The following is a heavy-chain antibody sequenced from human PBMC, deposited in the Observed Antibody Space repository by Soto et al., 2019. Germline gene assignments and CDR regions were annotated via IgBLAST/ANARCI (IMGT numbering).Heavy chain of an antibody. D-gene: IGHD3-16*02. CDR1: GFTFSSYA. CDR3: AKEYDYIWGSYRCTYFDY. Sequence: EVQLLESGGGLVQPGGSLRLSCAASGFTFSSYAMSWVRQAPGKGLEWVSAISGSGGSTYYADSVKGRFTISRDNSKNTLYLQMNSLRAEDTAVYYCAKEYDYIWGSYRCTYFDYWGQGTLVTVSS. J-gene: IGHJ4*02. V-gene: IGHV3-23*01. CDR2: ISGSGGST.